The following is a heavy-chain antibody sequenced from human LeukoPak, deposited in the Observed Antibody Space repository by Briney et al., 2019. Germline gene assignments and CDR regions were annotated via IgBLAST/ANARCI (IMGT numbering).Heavy chain of an antibody. CDR2: ISAYNGNT. V-gene: IGHV1-18*01. J-gene: IGHJ5*02. CDR3: ARGSSQQWPSNWLDP. D-gene: IGHD6-19*01. Sequence: ASVKVSCKASGYTFTSYGISWVRQAPGQGLEWMGWISAYNGNTNYAQKLQGRVTMTTDTSTSTAYMELRSLRSDDTAVYYCARGSSQQWPSNWLDPWGQGTLVTVSS. CDR1: GYTFTSYG.